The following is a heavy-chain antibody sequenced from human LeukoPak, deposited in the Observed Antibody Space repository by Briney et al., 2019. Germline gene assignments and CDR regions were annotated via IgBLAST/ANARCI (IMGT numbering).Heavy chain of an antibody. CDR3: TTHGYILTRYDALDI. CDR1: GFTFSSYV. D-gene: IGHD3-9*01. V-gene: IGHV3-15*01. CDR2: IKSKTDGGTT. Sequence: GGSLRLSCAASGFTFSSYVMTWVRQAPGKGLEWVGRIKSKTDGGTTDYAAPVKGRFTISRDDSKNTLYLQMNSLKTEDTAVYFCTTHGYILTRYDALDIWGQGTMVTVSS. J-gene: IGHJ3*02.